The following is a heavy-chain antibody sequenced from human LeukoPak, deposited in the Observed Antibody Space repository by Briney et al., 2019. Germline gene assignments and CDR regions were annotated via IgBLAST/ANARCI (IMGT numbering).Heavy chain of an antibody. V-gene: IGHV3-23*01. CDR3: AKGRGVGDY. CDR2: ISGSGGST. J-gene: IGHJ4*01. Sequence: GGSLRPSCAASGFTFSSYGMTWVRQAPGKGLEWVSGISGSGGSTYYADSVKGRFTISRDNSKNTLYLQMNSLRAEDTAVYYCAKGRGVGDYWGQGTLVTVSS. D-gene: IGHD1-26*01. CDR1: GFTFSSYG.